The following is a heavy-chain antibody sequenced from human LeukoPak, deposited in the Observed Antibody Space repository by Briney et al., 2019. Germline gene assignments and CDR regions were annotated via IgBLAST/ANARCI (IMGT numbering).Heavy chain of an antibody. Sequence: PGGSLRLSCAGSGFTFSSYLMPWVRQAPGKGLVWVSLISTDGSSTAYADSVKGRFTISRDNSKNTLYLQMNSLRAEDTAVYYCASSYSSSLANFDYWGQGTLVTVSS. D-gene: IGHD6-6*01. CDR1: GFTFSSYL. CDR2: ISTDGSST. CDR3: ASSYSSSLANFDY. V-gene: IGHV3-74*01. J-gene: IGHJ4*02.